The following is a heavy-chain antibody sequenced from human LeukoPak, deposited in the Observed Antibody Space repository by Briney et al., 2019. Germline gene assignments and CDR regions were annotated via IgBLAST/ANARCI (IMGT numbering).Heavy chain of an antibody. CDR2: IYASGST. Sequence: TSQTLSLTCTVSGGSISSGSYYWSWIRQPAGKGLEWIGRIYASGSTNYNPSLKSRVTISVDTSKNQFSLKLSSVTAADTAVYYCARVDCSSTSCRFDYWGQGTLVTVSS. J-gene: IGHJ4*02. CDR3: ARVDCSSTSCRFDY. CDR1: GGSISSGSYY. D-gene: IGHD2-2*01. V-gene: IGHV4-61*02.